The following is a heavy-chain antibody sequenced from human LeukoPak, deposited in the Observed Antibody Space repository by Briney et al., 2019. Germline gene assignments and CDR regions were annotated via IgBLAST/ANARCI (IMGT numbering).Heavy chain of an antibody. CDR1: GFTFSSYS. J-gene: IGHJ4*02. CDR3: ARASWGYYDSSGYTFDY. CDR2: ISSSSSYI. Sequence: GGSLRLSCAASGFTFSSYSMNWVRQAPGKGLEWVSSISSSSSYIYYADSVKGRFTISRDNAKNSLYLQMNSLRAEDTAVYYCARASWGYYDSSGYTFDYWGQGTLVTVSS. D-gene: IGHD3-22*01. V-gene: IGHV3-21*01.